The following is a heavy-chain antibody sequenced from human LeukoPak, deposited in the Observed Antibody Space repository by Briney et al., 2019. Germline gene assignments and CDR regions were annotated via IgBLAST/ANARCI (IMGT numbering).Heavy chain of an antibody. CDR2: INHSGST. D-gene: IGHD3-10*01. CDR3: ARGQYGSGSYYP. CDR1: GGSFSGYY. J-gene: IGHJ5*02. V-gene: IGHV4-34*01. Sequence: SETLSLTCAVYGGSFSGYYGSWIRQPPGKGLEWIGEINHSGSTNYNPSLKSRVTISVDTSKNQFSLKLSSVTAADTAVYYCARGQYGSGSYYPWGQGTLVTVSS.